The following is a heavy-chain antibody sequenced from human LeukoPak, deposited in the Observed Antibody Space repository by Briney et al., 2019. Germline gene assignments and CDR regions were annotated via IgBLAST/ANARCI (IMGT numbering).Heavy chain of an antibody. J-gene: IGHJ4*02. D-gene: IGHD3-16*01. CDR2: INPDSGFT. V-gene: IGHV1-2*02. CDR1: GYKFTDDY. CDR3: APTAEAYTSWWRV. Sequence: ASVTVSCKASGYKFTDDYMHWVRQAPGQGREFMGWINPDSGFTNYAQKFKGRVTMTRDTSISTAYLEVRSLTSDDTAVYYCAPTAEAYTSWWRVWGQGTLVTVSS.